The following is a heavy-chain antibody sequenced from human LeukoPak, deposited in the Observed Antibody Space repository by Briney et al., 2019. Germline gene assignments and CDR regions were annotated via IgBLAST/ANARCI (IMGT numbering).Heavy chain of an antibody. CDR3: AAVPCDDYDFGWFDP. J-gene: IGHJ5*02. CDR2: FDPEDDET. CDR1: GYTLTELC. V-gene: IGHV1-24*01. Sequence: ASVKVSCKVSGYTLTELCMHWVRQAPGKGLEWMGGFDPEDDETIYAQEFQDRVTMTEDRSTDTAYMGLSSLTSEDTAVYYCAAVPCDDYDFGWFDPWGQGTLVTVSS. D-gene: IGHD3-3*01.